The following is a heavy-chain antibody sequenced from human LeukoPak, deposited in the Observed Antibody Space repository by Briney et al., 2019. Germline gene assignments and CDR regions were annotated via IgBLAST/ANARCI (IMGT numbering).Heavy chain of an antibody. D-gene: IGHD3-10*01. J-gene: IGHJ4*02. CDR1: GYTFSSYA. Sequence: SVKVSCKASGYTFSSYAISWVRQAPGQGLEWMGRIIPILGIANYAQKFQGRVTITADKSTSTAYMELSSLRSEDTAVYYCARGGSGSYRYFDYWGQGTLVTVSS. V-gene: IGHV1-69*04. CDR3: ARGGSGSYRYFDY. CDR2: IIPILGIA.